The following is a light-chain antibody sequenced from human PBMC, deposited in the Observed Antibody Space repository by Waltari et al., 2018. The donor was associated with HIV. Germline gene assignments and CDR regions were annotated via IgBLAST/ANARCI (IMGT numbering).Light chain of an antibody. CDR1: SSDVGAYNL. Sequence: QSALTQLASVSGSPGQSITISCTGTSSDVGAYNLVSWYQQHPNKAPKIMIFEVTKRPSGVSDRFSGSRSGNPASLTISGLQTEDEGDYYCCSYTGTGIVFGGGTKLTVL. CDR2: EVT. V-gene: IGLV2-23*02. CDR3: CSYTGTGIV. J-gene: IGLJ2*01.